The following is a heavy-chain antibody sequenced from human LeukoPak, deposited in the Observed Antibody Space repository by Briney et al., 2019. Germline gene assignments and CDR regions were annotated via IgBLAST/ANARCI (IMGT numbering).Heavy chain of an antibody. V-gene: IGHV4-59*01. D-gene: IGHD5-18*01. Sequence: SETLSLTCTVSGGSISSYYWSWIRQPPGKGLEWIGYIYYSGSTNYNPSLKSRVTISVDTSKNQFSLRLSSVTAADTAVYYCARGRYGYSYGSRDWCFDLWGRGTLVTVSS. CDR1: GGSISSYY. CDR3: ARGRYGYSYGSRDWCFDL. CDR2: IYYSGST. J-gene: IGHJ2*01.